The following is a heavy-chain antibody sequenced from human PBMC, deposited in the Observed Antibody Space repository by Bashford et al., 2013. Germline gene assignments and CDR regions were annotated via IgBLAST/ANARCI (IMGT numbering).Heavy chain of an antibody. CDR3: AKDGGDSGTRYFDS. V-gene: IGHV4-34*01. CDR2: IYHSGST. D-gene: IGHD2-21*02. CDR1: GGSFSGYY. J-gene: IGHJ4*02. Sequence: SETLSLTCAVYGGSFSGYYWSWIRQPPGKGLEWIGTIYHSGSTYYNPSLKSRVTISVDTSKNHFFLKLASVTAADTAIYYCAKDGGDSGTRYFDSWGQGTLVTVSS.